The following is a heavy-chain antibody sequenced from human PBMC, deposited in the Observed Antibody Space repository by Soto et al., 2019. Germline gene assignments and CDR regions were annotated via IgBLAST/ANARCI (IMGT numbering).Heavy chain of an antibody. D-gene: IGHD2-15*01. CDR2: IANEGSNA. V-gene: IGHV3-30-3*01. CDR3: ARGDREDILVVVGARPGEYGIDI. J-gene: IGHJ6*02. Sequence: QVQLVESGGGVFQPGGSRRLSGAASGFTFRNHARNWFRQAPAKGLECLAFIANEGSNASYRDSVKGRFTISRDNSKNTLYLHMNSLRSEDTGVYYCARGDREDILVVVGARPGEYGIDIWGQGTTVTVSS. CDR1: GFTFRNHA.